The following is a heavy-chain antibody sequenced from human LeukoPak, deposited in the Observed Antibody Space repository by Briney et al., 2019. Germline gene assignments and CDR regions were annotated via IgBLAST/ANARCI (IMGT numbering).Heavy chain of an antibody. CDR2: ISSNGGST. V-gene: IGHV3-64*01. J-gene: IGHJ6*02. CDR1: GFTFSSYA. CDR3: ARDGGAKYYYGMDV. D-gene: IGHD2-15*01. Sequence: PGGSQSRPCAASGFTFSSYAMHWVGQAPGKGLEYVSAISSNGGSTYYANSVKGRFTISRDNSKNTLYLQMGSLRAEDMAVYYCARDGGAKYYYGMDVWVQGTTVTVSS.